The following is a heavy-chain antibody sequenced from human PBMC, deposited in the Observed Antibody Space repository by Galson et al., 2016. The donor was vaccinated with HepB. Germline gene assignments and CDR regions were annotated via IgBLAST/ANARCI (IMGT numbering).Heavy chain of an antibody. CDR2: ISGSGGST. CDR3: ARQGPSCSGRSCSPGDY. V-gene: IGHV3-23*01. CDR1: GFTFSSYA. D-gene: IGHD2-15*01. Sequence: SLRLSCAASGFTFSSYAMSWVRQAPGKGLEWVSSISGSGGSTYYADSVKGRINISRGNSKNTLYLKMNSVRAEDTAVYYCARQGPSCSGRSCSPGDYWGQGSLVTVSS. J-gene: IGHJ4*02.